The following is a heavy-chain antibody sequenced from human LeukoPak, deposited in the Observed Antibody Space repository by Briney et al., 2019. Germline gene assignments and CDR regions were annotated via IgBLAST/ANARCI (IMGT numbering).Heavy chain of an antibody. CDR2: ISHSGST. V-gene: IGHV4-34*01. Sequence: SETLSLTCAVYGGSFSGYYWSWIRQPPGKGLEWIGEISHSGSTNYNPSLKSRVTISVDTSKNQFSLKLSSVTAADTAVYYCARVRYGIVVWGQGTLVTVSS. CDR3: ARVRYGIVV. J-gene: IGHJ4*02. D-gene: IGHD3-22*01. CDR1: GGSFSGYY.